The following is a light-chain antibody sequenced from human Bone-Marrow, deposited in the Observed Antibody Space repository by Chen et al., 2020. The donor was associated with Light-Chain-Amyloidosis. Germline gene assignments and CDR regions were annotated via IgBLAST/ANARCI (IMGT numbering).Light chain of an antibody. CDR1: NIGSTS. V-gene: IGLV3-21*02. CDR2: DDS. Sequence: SYELTQPSSVSVASGQTATIACGGNNIGSTSVHWYQQTPGQAPLLVVYDDSDRPSVIPERLSGSNSGNTATLTISRVEAGDEADYYCQVWDRSSDRPVFGGGTKLTVL. CDR3: QVWDRSSDRPV. J-gene: IGLJ3*02.